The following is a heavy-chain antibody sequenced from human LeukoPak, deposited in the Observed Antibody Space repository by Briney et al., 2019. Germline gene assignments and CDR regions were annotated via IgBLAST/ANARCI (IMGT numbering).Heavy chain of an antibody. V-gene: IGHV5-51*01. CDR3: ARQARQWLVQAYMDV. CDR2: IYPGDSDI. CDR1: GYIFTSYW. J-gene: IGHJ6*03. Sequence: GESLKISCKGSGYIFTSYWIGWVRQMPGKGLEWMGIIYPGDSDIRYSPSFEGQVTISADKSINTAYLQWSSLKASDTAMYYCARQARQWLVQAYMDVWGKGTTVTVSS. D-gene: IGHD6-19*01.